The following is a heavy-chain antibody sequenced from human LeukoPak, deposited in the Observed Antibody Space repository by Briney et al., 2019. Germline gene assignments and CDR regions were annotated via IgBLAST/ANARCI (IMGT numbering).Heavy chain of an antibody. Sequence: SETLSLTCSVSGDFITAYYWSWIRQPPGKGLEWIGYVYYTGNTEYNPSLRSRVTISLEMSKRQFSLSLTSVTAADTAVYYCAREPHSMKYYYGSGSLAGILDVWGKGTTVTVSS. CDR2: VYYTGNT. CDR3: AREPHSMKYYYGSGSLAGILDV. J-gene: IGHJ6*04. D-gene: IGHD3-10*01. V-gene: IGHV4-59*12. CDR1: GDFITAYY.